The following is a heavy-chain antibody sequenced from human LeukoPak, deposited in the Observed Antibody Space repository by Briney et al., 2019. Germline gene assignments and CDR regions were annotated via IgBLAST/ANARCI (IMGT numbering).Heavy chain of an antibody. CDR1: GYTFTSYY. CDR2: INPITGDT. Sequence: ASVKVSCTASGYTFTSYYIHWVRQAPGQGLEWMGWINPITGDTTYAQRFQGRLTMTRDTSISTAYMELSSLRSDDTAVYFCARDRSLKVYYMDVWGRGTTVIISS. CDR3: ARDRSLKVYYMDV. V-gene: IGHV1-2*02. J-gene: IGHJ6*03.